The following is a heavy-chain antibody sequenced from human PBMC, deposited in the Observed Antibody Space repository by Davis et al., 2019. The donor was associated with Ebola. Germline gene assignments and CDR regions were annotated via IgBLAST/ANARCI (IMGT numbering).Heavy chain of an antibody. Sequence: GSLRLSCAVYGGSFSGYYWSWIRQPPGKGLEWIGEINHSGSTNYNPSLKSRVTISVDTSKNQFSLKLSSVTAADTAVYYCASPYGSGSYYKRGALGYWGQGTLVTVSS. J-gene: IGHJ4*02. D-gene: IGHD3-10*01. V-gene: IGHV4-34*01. CDR1: GGSFSGYY. CDR3: ASPYGSGSYYKRGALGY. CDR2: INHSGST.